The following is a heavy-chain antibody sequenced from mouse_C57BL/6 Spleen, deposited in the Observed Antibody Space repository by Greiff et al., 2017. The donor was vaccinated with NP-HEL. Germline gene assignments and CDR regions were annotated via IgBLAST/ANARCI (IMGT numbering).Heavy chain of an antibody. J-gene: IGHJ3*01. CDR3: ARSSSGFFAY. D-gene: IGHD3-2*02. CDR1: GYAFSSSW. Sequence: QVQLQQSGPELVKPGASVKISCKASGYAFSSSWMNWVKQRPGKGLEWIGRIYPGDGDTNYNGKFKGQATLTADKSSSTAYMQLSSLTSEDSAVYCCARSSSGFFAYWGQGTLVTVSA. V-gene: IGHV1-82*01. CDR2: IYPGDGDT.